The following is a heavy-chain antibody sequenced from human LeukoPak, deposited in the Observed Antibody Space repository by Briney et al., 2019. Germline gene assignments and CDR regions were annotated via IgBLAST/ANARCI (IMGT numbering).Heavy chain of an antibody. V-gene: IGHV3-7*01. J-gene: IGHJ4*02. CDR1: GFTFSTFW. CDR3: AREKSLSY. Sequence: GGSLRLSCAASGFTFSTFWMTWVRQAPGKGLEWVANIKQDGSEKYYVDSVKGRFIISRDNAENSLYLQMNSLRAEDTAVYYCAREKSLSYWGQGTLVTVSS. CDR2: IKQDGSEK.